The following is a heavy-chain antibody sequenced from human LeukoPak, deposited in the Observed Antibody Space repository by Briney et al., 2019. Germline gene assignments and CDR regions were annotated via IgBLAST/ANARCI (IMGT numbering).Heavy chain of an antibody. V-gene: IGHV3-23*01. CDR3: AKDLEQLVTLFDP. CDR2: ISGSGGST. Sequence: HPGGSLRLSCAASGFTFSSYAMSWVRQAPGTGLEWVSAISGSGGSTYYADSVKGRFTISRDNSKNTLYLQMNSLRAEDTAVYYCAKDLEQLVTLFDPWGQGTLVTVSS. J-gene: IGHJ5*02. D-gene: IGHD6-13*01. CDR1: GFTFSSYA.